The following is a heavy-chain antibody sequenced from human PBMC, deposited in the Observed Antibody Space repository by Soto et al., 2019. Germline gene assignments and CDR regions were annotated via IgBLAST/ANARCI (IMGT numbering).Heavy chain of an antibody. CDR2: IYYSGST. J-gene: IGHJ4*02. CDR1: GGSISSYY. D-gene: IGHD6-13*01. CDR3: ARSPGIAAAGTDLDY. V-gene: IGHV4-59*08. Sequence: PSETLSLTCTVSGGSISSYYWSWIRQPPGKGLEWIGYIYYSGSTNYNPSLKSRVTISVDTSKNQFSLKLSSVTAADTAVYYCARSPGIAAAGTDLDYWGQGTLVTVSS.